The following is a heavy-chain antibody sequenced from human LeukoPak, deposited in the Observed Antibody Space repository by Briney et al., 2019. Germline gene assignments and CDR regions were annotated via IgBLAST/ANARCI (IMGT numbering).Heavy chain of an antibody. CDR3: ARNNDYGDYGYFDL. J-gene: IGHJ2*01. D-gene: IGHD4-17*01. CDR2: IYYSGST. CDR1: GGSISSGGYY. Sequence: PSETLSLTCTVSGGSISSGGYYWSWIRQHPGKGLEWIEYIYYSGSTYYNPSLKSRVTISVDTSKNQFSLKLSSVTAADTAVYYCARNNDYGDYGYFDLWGRGTLVTVSS. V-gene: IGHV4-31*03.